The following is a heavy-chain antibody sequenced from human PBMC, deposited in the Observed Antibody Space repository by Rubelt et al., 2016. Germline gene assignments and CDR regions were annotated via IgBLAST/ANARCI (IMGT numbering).Heavy chain of an antibody. J-gene: IGHJ6*02. D-gene: IGHD3-10*01. CDR3: ARDAGYGSGNYPGYYGMDV. CDR1: GYSISSGYH. V-gene: IGHV4-38-2*02. Sequence: QVQLQESGPGLVKPSETLSLTCTVSGYSISSGYHWGWIRQPPGKGLEWIGYIYYSGSTSYNPSLKSRVTISVDTSKNQFSLNLTSVTAADTAVYYCARDAGYGSGNYPGYYGMDVWGQGTTVTVSS. CDR2: IYYSGST.